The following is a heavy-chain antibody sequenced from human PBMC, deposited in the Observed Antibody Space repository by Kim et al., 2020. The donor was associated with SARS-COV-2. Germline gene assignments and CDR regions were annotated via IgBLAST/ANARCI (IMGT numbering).Heavy chain of an antibody. CDR2: ISYDGSNK. J-gene: IGHJ6*02. V-gene: IGHV3-30*04. CDR1: GFTFSSYA. Sequence: GGSLRLSCAASGFTFSSYAMHWVRQAPGKGLEWVAVISYDGSNKYYADSVKGRFTISRDNSKNTLYLQMNSLRAEDTAVYYCARGDESGTMVRGVIHYYYGMDVWGQGTTVTVSS. CDR3: ARGDESGTMVRGVIHYYYGMDV. D-gene: IGHD3-10*01.